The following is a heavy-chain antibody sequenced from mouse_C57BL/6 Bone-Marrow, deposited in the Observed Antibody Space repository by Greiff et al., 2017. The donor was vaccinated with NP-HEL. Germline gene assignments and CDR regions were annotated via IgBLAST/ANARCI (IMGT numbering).Heavy chain of an antibody. CDR2: IYPGSGNT. CDR1: GYTFTDYY. Sequence: QVQLQQSGAELVRPGASVKLSCKASGYTFTDYYINWVKQRPGQGLEWIARIYPGSGNTYYNEKFKGKATLTAEKSSSTAYMQLSSLTPEDSAVYCCASNDYDGGGFAYWGQGTLVTVSA. D-gene: IGHD2-4*01. V-gene: IGHV1-76*01. CDR3: ASNDYDGGGFAY. J-gene: IGHJ3*01.